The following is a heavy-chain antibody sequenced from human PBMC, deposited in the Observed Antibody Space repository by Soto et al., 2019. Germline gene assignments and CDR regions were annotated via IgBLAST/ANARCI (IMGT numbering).Heavy chain of an antibody. CDR1: GFTFSTYA. CDR3: AKDSSMVRGARGGFDY. V-gene: IGHV3-23*01. D-gene: IGHD3-10*01. CDR2: VGGSGGST. Sequence: EVQLLESGGGLVQPGGSLRLSCAASGFTFSTYAMSWVRQAPGKGLEWVSAVGGSGGSTYYADSVKGRFTISRDNSKNTLYLQMNSLRAEDTAVYYCAKDSSMVRGARGGFDYWGQGTLVTVSS. J-gene: IGHJ4*02.